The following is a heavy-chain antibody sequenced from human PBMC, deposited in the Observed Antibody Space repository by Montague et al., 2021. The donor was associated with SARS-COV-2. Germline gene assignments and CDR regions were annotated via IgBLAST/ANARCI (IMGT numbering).Heavy chain of an antibody. CDR3: ARHSHKMTEAAFDI. V-gene: IGHV4-59*08. D-gene: IGHD5-24*01. CDR1: GGSISSYY. J-gene: IGHJ3*02. Sequence: SETLSLTCTVSGGSISSYYWSWIRQPPGKGLEWIGNIFYSGSTNYNPSLKSRVTISVDTSKNQFSLKLSSVTAADTAVYYCARHSHKMTEAAFDIWGQGTMVTVSS. CDR2: IFYSGST.